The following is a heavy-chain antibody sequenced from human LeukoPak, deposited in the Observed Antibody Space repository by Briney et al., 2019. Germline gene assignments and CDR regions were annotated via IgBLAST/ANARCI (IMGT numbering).Heavy chain of an antibody. CDR1: GGTFTSYA. V-gene: IGHV1-69*13. D-gene: IGHD6-19*01. CDR3: ARHLRSSGWPFRDY. Sequence: ASVKVSCKASGGTFTSYAISWVRQAPGQGLEWMGGSIRIFGTANYAQKFQGRVTSTADEAASTAYMELSRLRSEDTAVYYCARHLRSSGWPFRDYWGQGTLVTVSS. J-gene: IGHJ4*02. CDR2: SIRIFGTA.